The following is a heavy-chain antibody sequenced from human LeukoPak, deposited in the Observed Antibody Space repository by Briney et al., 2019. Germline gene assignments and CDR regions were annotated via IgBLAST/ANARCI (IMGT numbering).Heavy chain of an antibody. CDR3: ARESSSGLMNDAFDI. D-gene: IGHD6-19*01. Sequence: ASVKVSCKASGYTFTRYYMRWVRQAPGQGLEWMGIINPSGGSTSYAQKFQGRVTMTRDTSTSTVYMELSSLRSEDTAVYYCARESSSGLMNDAFDIWGQGTMVTVSS. J-gene: IGHJ3*02. V-gene: IGHV1-46*01. CDR1: GYTFTRYY. CDR2: INPSGGST.